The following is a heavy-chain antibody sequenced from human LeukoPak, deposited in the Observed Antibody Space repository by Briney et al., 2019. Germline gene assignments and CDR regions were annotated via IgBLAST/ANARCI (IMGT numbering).Heavy chain of an antibody. CDR2: IYYSGST. CDR1: GGSVSSGSYY. CDR3: ARTAGYYYGSGSYYYAFDI. V-gene: IGHV4-61*01. D-gene: IGHD3-10*01. Sequence: PSETLSLTWTVSGGSVSSGSYYWSWIRQPPGKGLEWIGYIYYSGSTNYNPSLNSRVTISVDTSKNQFSLKLSSVTAADTALYYCARTAGYYYGSGSYYYAFDIWGQGTMVTVPS. J-gene: IGHJ3*02.